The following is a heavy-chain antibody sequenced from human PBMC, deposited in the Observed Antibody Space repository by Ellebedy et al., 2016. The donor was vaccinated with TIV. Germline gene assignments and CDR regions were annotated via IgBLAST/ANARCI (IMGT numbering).Heavy chain of an antibody. D-gene: IGHD6-19*01. Sequence: GESLKISXAASGFTFSNYWMTWVRQPPGMGLEWAANINQDGSEKFYVDSVKGRFTISRDNSKNTLSLDMNGLRADDTALYYCARGRGGWYDGYYFDSWGQGTLVTVSS. CDR3: ARGRGGWYDGYYFDS. CDR1: GFTFSNYW. V-gene: IGHV3-7*01. CDR2: INQDGSEK. J-gene: IGHJ4*02.